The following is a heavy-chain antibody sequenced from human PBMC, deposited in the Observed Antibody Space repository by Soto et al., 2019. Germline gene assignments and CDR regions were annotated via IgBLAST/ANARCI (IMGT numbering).Heavy chain of an antibody. CDR3: ARAYSPGLFDP. V-gene: IGHV1-18*01. Sequence: QVQLVQSGAEVKKPGASVKVSCKASGYTFTSYGISWVRQAPGQGLEWMGWISANNGNTKYAQNFQGRDTMTTDTSTSTAYMELRSLRSDDTAVYYCARAYSPGLFDPWGQGTLVTVSS. J-gene: IGHJ5*02. CDR2: ISANNGNT. CDR1: GYTFTSYG. D-gene: IGHD2-15*01.